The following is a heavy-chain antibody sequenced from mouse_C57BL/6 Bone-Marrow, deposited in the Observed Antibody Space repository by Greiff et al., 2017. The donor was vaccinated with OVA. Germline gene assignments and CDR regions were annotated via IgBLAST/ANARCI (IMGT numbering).Heavy chain of an antibody. CDR2: IDPSDSYT. CDR3: ARSIYYGSRKGMMDY. V-gene: IGHV1-69*01. D-gene: IGHD1-1*01. CDR1: GYTFTSYW. J-gene: IGHJ4*01. Sequence: QVQLQQPGAELVMPGASVKLSCKASGYTFTSYWMHWVKQRPGQGLEWIGEIDPSDSYTNYNQKFKGKSTLTVDKSSSTAYMQLSSRTSEDSAVYYCARSIYYGSRKGMMDYWGQGTSVTVSS.